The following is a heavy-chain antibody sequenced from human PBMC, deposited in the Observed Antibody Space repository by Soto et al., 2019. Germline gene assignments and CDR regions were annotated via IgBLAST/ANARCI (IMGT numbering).Heavy chain of an antibody. CDR3: ARVVGYCSGGTCYSGRFDP. J-gene: IGHJ5*02. V-gene: IGHV4-59*01. CDR2: IYYSGST. CDR1: GGSISSYY. D-gene: IGHD2-15*01. Sequence: PSETLSLTCTVSGGSISSYYWSWIRQPPGKGLQWIGYIYYSGSTNYNPSLKSRVTTSVDTSKNQFSLKLRSVTAADTAVYYCARVVGYCSGGTCYSGRFDPWGQGTLVIVSS.